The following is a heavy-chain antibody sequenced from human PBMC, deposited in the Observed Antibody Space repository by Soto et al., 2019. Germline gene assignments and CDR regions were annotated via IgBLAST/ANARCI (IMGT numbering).Heavy chain of an antibody. CDR1: GFTFSSYA. Sequence: GGSLRLSCAASGFTFSSYAMSWVRQAPGKGLEWVSAISGSGGSTYYADSVKGRFIISRDNSNNTLYLQMISPIAEDTAVYYCGTPFTRFLFDYWGQGTLVTVSS. J-gene: IGHJ4*02. CDR2: ISGSGGST. CDR3: GTPFTRFLFDY. V-gene: IGHV3-23*01. D-gene: IGHD3-10*01.